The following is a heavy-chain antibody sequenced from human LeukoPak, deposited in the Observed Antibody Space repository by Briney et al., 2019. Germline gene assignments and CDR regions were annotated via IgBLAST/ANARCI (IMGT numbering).Heavy chain of an antibody. Sequence: SVKVSCKASGGTFTSYAISWVRQAPGQGLEWMGGIIPIFGTANYAQKFQGTVTITTDESTSTAYTELSSLRSEDTAVYYCGRGGTAGHFDCWGQGTLVTVSS. V-gene: IGHV1-69*05. J-gene: IGHJ4*02. CDR2: IIPIFGTA. D-gene: IGHD6-13*01. CDR3: GRGGTAGHFDC. CDR1: GGTFTSYA.